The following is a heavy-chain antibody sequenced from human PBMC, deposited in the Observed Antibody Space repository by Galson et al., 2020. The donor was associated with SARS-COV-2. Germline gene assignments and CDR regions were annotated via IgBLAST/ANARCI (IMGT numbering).Heavy chain of an antibody. CDR2: LDTSSTYI. Sequence: GESLKISCAASGFAFSSYTMNWVRQAPGKGLEWVASLDTSSTYIYHADSLKGRFTISRDNAENSLYLQMNSLRAEDTAVYDCARSPPASTSGTSIYFDYWGQGTQVTVSS. CDR1: GFAFSSYT. CDR3: ARSPPASTSGTSIYFDY. D-gene: IGHD3-10*01. J-gene: IGHJ4*02. V-gene: IGHV3-21*01.